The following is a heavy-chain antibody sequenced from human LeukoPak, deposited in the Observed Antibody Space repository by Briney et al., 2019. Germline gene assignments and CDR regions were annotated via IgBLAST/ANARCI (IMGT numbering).Heavy chain of an antibody. D-gene: IGHD3-10*01. J-gene: IGHJ4*02. V-gene: IGHV3-21*01. Sequence: GGSLRLSCAASGFTFNSYTMNWVRQAPGKGLEWVSSISSSSSYIYYADSLKGRFTISRDNSKNTLYLQMNSLRAEDTAVYYCAKDPVLYGSGSYFGAYFDYWGQGTLVTVSS. CDR1: GFTFNSYT. CDR3: AKDPVLYGSGSYFGAYFDY. CDR2: ISSSSSYI.